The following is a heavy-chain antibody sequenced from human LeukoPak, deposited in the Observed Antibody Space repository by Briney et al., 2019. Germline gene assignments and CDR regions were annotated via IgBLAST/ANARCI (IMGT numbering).Heavy chain of an antibody. CDR2: ISYDETNE. V-gene: IGHV3-30-3*01. J-gene: IGHJ4*02. CDR3: ARDRREYSRPEYYFDY. CDR1: GFVFSNYA. D-gene: IGHD3-22*01. Sequence: QSGGSLRLSCAASGFVFSNYAMHWVRQAPGKGLEWVAVISYDETNEYYAGSVKGRFTISRDNSKSTLYLQMNSLRAEDTAVYYCARDRREYSRPEYYFDYWGQGTLVTVSS.